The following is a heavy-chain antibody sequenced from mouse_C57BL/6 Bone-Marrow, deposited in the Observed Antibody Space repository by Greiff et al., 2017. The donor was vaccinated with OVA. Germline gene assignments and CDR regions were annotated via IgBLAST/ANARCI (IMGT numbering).Heavy chain of an antibody. D-gene: IGHD1-1*01. V-gene: IGHV1-55*01. J-gene: IGHJ1*03. CDR1: GYTFTSYW. CDR2: IYPGSGST. CDR3: ARGYYGSWYVDV. Sequence: VQLQQPGAELVKPGASVKLSCKASGYTFTSYWITWVKQRPGQGLEWIGDIYPGSGSTNYNEKFKSKATLTVDTSSSTAYMQLSSLTSEDSAVYYCARGYYGSWYVDVWGTGTTVTVSS.